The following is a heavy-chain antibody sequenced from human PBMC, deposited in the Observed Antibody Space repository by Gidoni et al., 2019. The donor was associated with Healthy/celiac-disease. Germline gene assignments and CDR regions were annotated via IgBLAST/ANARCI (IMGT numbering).Heavy chain of an antibody. V-gene: IGHV4-31*03. CDR2: IYYSGST. D-gene: IGHD2-2*01. CDR1: GGSISSGGYY. CDR3: AREETPYCSSTSCYGNWFDP. J-gene: IGHJ5*02. Sequence: QVQLQESGPGLVKPSQTLSLTCTVSGGSISSGGYYWSWIRQHPGKGLEWIGYIYYSGSTYYNPSLKSRVTISLDTSKNQFSLKLSSVTAADTAVYYCAREETPYCSSTSCYGNWFDPWGQGTLVTVSS.